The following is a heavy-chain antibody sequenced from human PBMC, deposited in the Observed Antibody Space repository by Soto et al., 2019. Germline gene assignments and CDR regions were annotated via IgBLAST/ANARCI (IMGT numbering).Heavy chain of an antibody. J-gene: IGHJ4*02. CDR2: ISGYNGNT. V-gene: IGHV1-18*01. D-gene: IGHD2-15*01. Sequence: QVQLVQSGAEVKKPGASVKVSCKTSGYTFTTYGVSWVRQAPGLGLEWMGWISGYNGNTNSAPKFTGRVSITTEKYKSTDYMELRRLRSADTAVYYCDSDERAYCCGDICEHYFAYWGQGTLVTVSS. CDR3: DSDERAYCCGDICEHYFAY. CDR1: GYTFTTYG.